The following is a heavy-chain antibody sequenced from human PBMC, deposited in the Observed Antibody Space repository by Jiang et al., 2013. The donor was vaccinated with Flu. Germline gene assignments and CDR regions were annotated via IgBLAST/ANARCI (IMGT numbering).Heavy chain of an antibody. CDR3: ASLYSSEGWFDP. Sequence: LLKPSETLSLTCAVYGGSVSDYYWSWIRQPPGKGLEWIGEINHSGSTNYNPSLKSRVTISVDTSKNQCSLKLSSVTAADTAVYYCASLYSSEGWFDPWGQGTLVTVSS. J-gene: IGHJ5*02. V-gene: IGHV4-34*01. CDR2: INHSGST. D-gene: IGHD3-22*01. CDR1: GGSVSDYY.